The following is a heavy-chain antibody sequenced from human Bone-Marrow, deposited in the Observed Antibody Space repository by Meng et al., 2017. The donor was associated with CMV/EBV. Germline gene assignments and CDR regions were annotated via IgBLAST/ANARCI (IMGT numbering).Heavy chain of an antibody. Sequence: ASVKVSCKASGYTFTSYGISWVRQAPGQGLEWMGWISAYNGNTNYAQKLQGRVTMTTDTSTSTAYMELRSLRSDDTAVYYCARGRTPSSIVAPEPFDYWGQATLVTFSS. CDR2: ISAYNGNT. CDR3: ARGRTPSSIVAPEPFDY. V-gene: IGHV1-18*01. J-gene: IGHJ4*02. D-gene: IGHD6-6*01. CDR1: GYTFTSYG.